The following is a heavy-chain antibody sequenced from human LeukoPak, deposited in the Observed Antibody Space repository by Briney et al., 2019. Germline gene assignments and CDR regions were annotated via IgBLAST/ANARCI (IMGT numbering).Heavy chain of an antibody. J-gene: IGHJ5*02. D-gene: IGHD2-2*01. V-gene: IGHV1-69*04. Sequence: AASVKVSCKASGGTFSSYAISWVRQAPGQVLEWMGRIIPILGIANYAQKFQGRVTITADKSTSTAYMELYSLRSEDTAVYYCARDVDCSSTSCLSWFDPWGQGTLVTVSS. CDR1: GGTFSSYA. CDR2: IIPILGIA. CDR3: ARDVDCSSTSCLSWFDP.